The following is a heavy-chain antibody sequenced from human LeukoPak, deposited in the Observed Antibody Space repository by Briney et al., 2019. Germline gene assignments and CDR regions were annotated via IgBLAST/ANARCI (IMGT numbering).Heavy chain of an antibody. J-gene: IGHJ4*02. D-gene: IGHD2-15*01. CDR1: GFTFNNYG. V-gene: IGHV3-30*03. CDR2: ISFDGSDK. Sequence: QAGRSLRLSCAGSGFTFNNYGIHWVRQAPGKGLEWVAVISFDGSDKYYADSVKGRFTISRDNSKNTLYLQMNSLRAEDTAVYYCADCSGGSCYWGQGTLVTVSS. CDR3: ADCSGGSCY.